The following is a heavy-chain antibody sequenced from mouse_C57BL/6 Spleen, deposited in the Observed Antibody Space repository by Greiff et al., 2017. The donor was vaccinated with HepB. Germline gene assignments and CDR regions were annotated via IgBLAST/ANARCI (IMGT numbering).Heavy chain of an antibody. CDR3: AIKSFPNWHYFDY. CDR1: GYAFTNYL. J-gene: IGHJ2*01. CDR2: INPGSGGT. V-gene: IGHV1-54*01. Sequence: QVHVKQSGAELVRPGTSVKVSCKASGYAFTNYLIEWVKQRPGQGLEWIGVINPGSGGTNYNEKFKGKATLTADKSSSTAYMQLSSLTSEDSAVYFCAIKSFPNWHYFDYWGQGTTLTVSS. D-gene: IGHD4-1*02.